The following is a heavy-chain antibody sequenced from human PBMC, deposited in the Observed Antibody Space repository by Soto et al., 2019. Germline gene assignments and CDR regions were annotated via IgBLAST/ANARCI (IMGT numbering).Heavy chain of an antibody. D-gene: IGHD3-10*01. Sequence: SETLSLTCTVSGGSISSSSYYWGWIRQPPGKGLEWIGSIYYSGSTYYNPSLKSRVTISVDTSKNQFSLKLSSVTAADTAVYYCASMVRGVIIRGSYYFDYWGQGTLVTVSS. CDR1: GGSISSSSYY. CDR3: ASMVRGVIIRGSYYFDY. J-gene: IGHJ4*02. CDR2: IYYSGST. V-gene: IGHV4-39*01.